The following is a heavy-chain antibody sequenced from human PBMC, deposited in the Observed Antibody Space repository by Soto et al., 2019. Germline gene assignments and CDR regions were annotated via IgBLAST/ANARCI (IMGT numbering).Heavy chain of an antibody. CDR2: IYYSGST. Sequence: PSETLSLTCTVSGGSISSSSYYWGWIRQPPGKGLEWIGSIYYSGSTYYNPSLKSRVTISVDTSKNQFSLKLSSVTAADTAVYYCARHVFVATIKSVVVTAGWFDPWGQGTLVTVSS. D-gene: IGHD2-21*02. V-gene: IGHV4-39*01. J-gene: IGHJ5*02. CDR1: GGSISSSSYY. CDR3: ARHVFVATIKSVVVTAGWFDP.